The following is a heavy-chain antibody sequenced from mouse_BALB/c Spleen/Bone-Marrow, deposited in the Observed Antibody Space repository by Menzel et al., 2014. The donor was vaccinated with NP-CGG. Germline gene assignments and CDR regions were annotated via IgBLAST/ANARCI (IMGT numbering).Heavy chain of an antibody. CDR3: ARWEYYAMDY. D-gene: IGHD4-1*01. CDR2: IDPANGYT. J-gene: IGHJ4*01. Sequence: EVKLQESGAELAKPGASVKLSCTASGFNIKDTYMHWVKQRPEQGLEWIGRIDPANGYTKYDPKFQGKATITADTSSNTAYLQLSSLTSEDTAVYYCARWEYYAMDYWGQGTSVTVSS. V-gene: IGHV14-3*02. CDR1: GFNIKDTY.